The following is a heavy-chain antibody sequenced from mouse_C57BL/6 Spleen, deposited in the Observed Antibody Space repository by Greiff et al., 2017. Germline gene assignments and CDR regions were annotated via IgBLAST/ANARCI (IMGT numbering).Heavy chain of an antibody. D-gene: IGHD2-5*01. J-gene: IGHJ4*01. CDR3: TFYSNYVGAMDY. CDR1: GFNIKDYY. CDR2: IDPEDGDT. V-gene: IGHV14-1*01. Sequence: VQLQQSGAELVRPGASVKLSCTASGFNIKDYYMHWVKQRPEQGLEWIGRIDPEDGDTESAPKFQGKATMTADTSSNTAYLQLSSLTSEDTAVYYCTFYSNYVGAMDYWGQGTSVTVSS.